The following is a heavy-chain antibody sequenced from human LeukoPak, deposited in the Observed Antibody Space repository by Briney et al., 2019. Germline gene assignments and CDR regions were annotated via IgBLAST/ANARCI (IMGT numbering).Heavy chain of an antibody. D-gene: IGHD2-2*01. CDR1: GGSISSGDYY. CDR3: ARYCSSTSCCPMGRAAFDI. CDR2: IYYSGST. Sequence: SQTLSLTCTVSGGSISSGDYYWSWIRQPPGKGLEWIGYIYYSGSTYYNPSLKSRVTISVDTSKNQFSLKLSSVTAADTAVYYCARYCSSTSCCPMGRAAFDIWGQGTMVTVSS. J-gene: IGHJ3*02. V-gene: IGHV4-30-4*08.